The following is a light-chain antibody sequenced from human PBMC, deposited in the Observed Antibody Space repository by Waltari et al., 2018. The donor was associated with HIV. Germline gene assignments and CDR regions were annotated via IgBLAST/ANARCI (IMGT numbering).Light chain of an antibody. CDR1: SSAVGDYNY. Sequence: QSALTQPRSVSGSPGQSVTISCPGTSSAVGDYNYVPWYQQHPAKAPKLMIFDVNKRPSGVPDRFSGSKSGNTASLTISGLQAEDEADYYCCSYADDYTWVFGGGTKLTVL. CDR2: DVN. CDR3: CSYADDYTWV. J-gene: IGLJ3*02. V-gene: IGLV2-11*01.